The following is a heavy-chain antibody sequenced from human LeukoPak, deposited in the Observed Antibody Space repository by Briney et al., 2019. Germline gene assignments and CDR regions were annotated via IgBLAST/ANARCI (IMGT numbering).Heavy chain of an antibody. V-gene: IGHV1-18*01. J-gene: IGHJ4*02. Sequence: ASVKVSCKASGYFFTTYGISWVRPAPGQGLEWMGWISAYNGHTIYAQKLQGRLTMTTDTSTSTAYMELRSLGSDDTAFYYCARDNTRANPRTLWFATPPPPAPDFYFWGQGTLVTVSS. D-gene: IGHD3-10*01. CDR2: ISAYNGHT. CDR3: ARDNTRANPRTLWFATPPPPAPDFYF. CDR1: GYFFTTYG.